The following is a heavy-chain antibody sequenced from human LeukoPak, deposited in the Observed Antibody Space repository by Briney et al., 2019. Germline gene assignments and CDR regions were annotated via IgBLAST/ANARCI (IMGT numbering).Heavy chain of an antibody. CDR2: INHSGST. D-gene: IGHD3-10*01. V-gene: IGHV4-34*01. CDR3: VRERDLWFGELLED. Sequence: SETLSLTCSVSGGSISGYYWGCFRQAAGKGLEWIGEINHSGSTNYNPSLKSRVTISVDTSKNQFSLKLSSVTAADTAVYYCVRERDLWFGELLEDWGQGTLVTVSS. CDR1: GGSISGYY. J-gene: IGHJ4*02.